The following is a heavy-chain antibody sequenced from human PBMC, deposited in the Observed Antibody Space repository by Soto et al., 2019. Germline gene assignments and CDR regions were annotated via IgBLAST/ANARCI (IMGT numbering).Heavy chain of an antibody. CDR3: ARAKFGSGWYFDY. J-gene: IGHJ4*02. D-gene: IGHD6-19*01. Sequence: SQTLSLTCAISGDSLSSNSAAWNWIRRSPSRGLEWLGRTYYRSKWYNDYAVSVKSRITINPDTSKNQFSLQLNSVTPEATAVDCSARAKFGSGWYFDYGGQGTLVTAPQ. CDR2: TYYRSKWYN. V-gene: IGHV6-1*01. CDR1: GDSLSSNSAA.